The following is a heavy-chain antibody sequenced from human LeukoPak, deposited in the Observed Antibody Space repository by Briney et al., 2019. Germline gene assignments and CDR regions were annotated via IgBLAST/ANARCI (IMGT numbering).Heavy chain of an antibody. CDR1: GFTFSSSA. CDR2: ISGSGVDT. V-gene: IGHV3-23*01. Sequence: GGSLRLSCAASGFTFSSSAMAWVRQAPGKGLEWVSAISGSGVDTNYADSVKGRFTISRDNSKNTLFLQMNSLRAEDTAIYYCVKEYRLGYWGHGTLVTVSS. J-gene: IGHJ4*01. D-gene: IGHD3-16*02. CDR3: VKEYRLGY.